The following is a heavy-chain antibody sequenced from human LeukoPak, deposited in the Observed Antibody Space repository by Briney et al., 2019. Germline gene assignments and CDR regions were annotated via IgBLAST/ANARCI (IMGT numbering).Heavy chain of an antibody. CDR1: GFTFSRYG. J-gene: IGHJ6*02. CDR2: ISPDGTNK. CDR3: AKDPIAVAGNNYYRMDV. D-gene: IGHD6-19*01. Sequence: GGSLRLSCAASGFTFSRYGMYWVRQAPGKGLEWVAVISPDGTNKYYADSVKGRFTISRDNSKNTLYLQMNSLRAEDTAVYYCAKDPIAVAGNNYYRMDVWGQGTTVSVSS. V-gene: IGHV3-30*18.